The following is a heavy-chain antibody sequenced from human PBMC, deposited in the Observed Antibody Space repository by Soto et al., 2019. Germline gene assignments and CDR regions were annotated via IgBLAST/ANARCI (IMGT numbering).Heavy chain of an antibody. CDR3: AGFLYYYGSGSPRRFDP. J-gene: IGHJ5*02. Sequence: SETLSLTCTVSGGSISSYYWSWIRQPPGKGLEWIGYIYYSGSTNYNPSLKSRVTISVDTSKNQFSLKLSSVTAADTAVYYCAGFLYYYGSGSPRRFDPWGQGTLVTVSS. V-gene: IGHV4-59*01. D-gene: IGHD3-10*01. CDR1: GGSISSYY. CDR2: IYYSGST.